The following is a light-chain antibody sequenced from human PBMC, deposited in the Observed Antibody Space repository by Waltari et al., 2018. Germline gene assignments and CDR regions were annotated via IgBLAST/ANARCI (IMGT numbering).Light chain of an antibody. Sequence: EIVMTQSPPTLSVSPGERATLSCRASQSVSSNLAWYQQQPGQAPRLLIYGVSTRATGIPARFSGSGSGTEFTLTINSLQSEDFAVYYCHQYNNWWTFGQGTKVEIK. V-gene: IGKV3-15*01. CDR1: QSVSSN. CDR3: HQYNNWWT. CDR2: GVS. J-gene: IGKJ1*01.